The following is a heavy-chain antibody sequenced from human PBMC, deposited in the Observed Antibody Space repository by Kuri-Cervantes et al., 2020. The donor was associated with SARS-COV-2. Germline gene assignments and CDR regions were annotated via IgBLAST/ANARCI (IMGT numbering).Heavy chain of an antibody. V-gene: IGHV4-59*08. CDR3: ARHSGGGDDAFDI. CDR2: IYYSGST. CDR1: GGSISSHY. Sequence: GSLRLSCTVSGGSISSHYWSWIRQPPGKGLEWIGYIYYSGSTNYNPSLKSRVTISVDTFKNQFSLKLSSVTAADTAVYYCARHSGGGDDAFDIWGQGTMVTVSS. J-gene: IGHJ3*02. D-gene: IGHD2-21*01.